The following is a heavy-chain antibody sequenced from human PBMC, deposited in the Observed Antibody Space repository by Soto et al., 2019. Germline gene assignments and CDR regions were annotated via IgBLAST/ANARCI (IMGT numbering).Heavy chain of an antibody. CDR2: IKTKADAGTT. CDR3: TTDGATIFFDP. CDR1: GFTFKNAW. Sequence: GGSLRLSCAASGFTFKNAWMGWVRQAPGKGLEWVGRIKTKADAGTTDYAAPVKGRFTISRDDSKNTLYLQMNSLKNEDTALYFCTTDGATIFFDPRGQGTPVTVSS. V-gene: IGHV3-15*01. D-gene: IGHD3-10*02. J-gene: IGHJ5*02.